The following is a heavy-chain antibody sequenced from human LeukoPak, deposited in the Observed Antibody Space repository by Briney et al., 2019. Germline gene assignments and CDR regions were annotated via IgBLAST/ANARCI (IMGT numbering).Heavy chain of an antibody. CDR2: IYYSGST. CDR3: ARCSSGYDSFT. V-gene: IGHV4-39*01. D-gene: IGHD3-22*01. Sequence: SETLSLTCTVSGGSISSYYWGWIRQPPGKGLEWIGSIYYSGSTYYNPSLKSRVTISVDTSKNQFSLKLSSVTAADTAVYYCARCSSGYDSFTWGQGTMVTVSS. J-gene: IGHJ3*01. CDR1: GGSISSYY.